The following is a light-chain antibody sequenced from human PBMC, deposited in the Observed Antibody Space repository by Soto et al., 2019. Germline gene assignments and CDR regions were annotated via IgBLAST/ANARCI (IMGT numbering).Light chain of an antibody. J-gene: IGKJ4*01. CDR3: QQRSNWPLT. V-gene: IGKV3-11*01. CDR1: QSVSSY. CDR2: DAS. Sequence: EIVLTQSPATLSLSPGERATLSCRASQSVSSYLAWYQQKPGQAPRLLIYDASNRATRIPARFSGSGSGTDFTLNIISLEPEDFAVYYCQQRSNWPLTFGGGTKVEIK.